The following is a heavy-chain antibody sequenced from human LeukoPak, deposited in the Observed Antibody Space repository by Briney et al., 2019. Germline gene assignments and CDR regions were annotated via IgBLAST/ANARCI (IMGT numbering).Heavy chain of an antibody. CDR3: ARKYSSSTLDY. CDR1: DFTFSDYY. J-gene: IGHJ4*02. Sequence: GGSLRLSCAASDFTFSDYYMSWIRQAPGKGLEWVSYISGSGTYTNYADSVKGRFIISRDNAKNSLYLQMNSLRAEDTAVYYCARKYSSSTLDYWGQGTLVTVSS. CDR2: ISGSGTYT. V-gene: IGHV3-11*06. D-gene: IGHD6-6*01.